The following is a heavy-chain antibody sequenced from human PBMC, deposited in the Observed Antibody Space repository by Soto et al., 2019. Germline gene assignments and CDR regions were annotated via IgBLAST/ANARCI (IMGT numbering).Heavy chain of an antibody. CDR3: ARGLGSTGSLVREHYFDY. CDR2: IDIGGNT. V-gene: IGHV3-66*01. D-gene: IGHD2-2*01. Sequence: EVQVVESGGGLVQPGGSLRLSCAASGFSVTNNYMNWVRQAPGKGLEWVSIIDIGGNTYYADSVKDRFTISRDNSRNTLYLHMDRLRAEDTAVYYCARGLGSTGSLVREHYFDYCGQGTLVTVAT. J-gene: IGHJ4*02. CDR1: GFSVTNNY.